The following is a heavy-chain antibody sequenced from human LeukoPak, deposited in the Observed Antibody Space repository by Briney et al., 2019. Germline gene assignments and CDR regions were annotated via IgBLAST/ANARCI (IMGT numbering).Heavy chain of an antibody. CDR1: GGSFSGYY. V-gene: IGHV4-34*01. CDR3: ARLGLTGRGYY. Sequence: PSETLSLTCAVYGGSFSGYYWSWIRQPPGKGLEWIGEINHSGSTNYNPSLKSRVTISVDTSKNQFSLKLSSVTAADTAVYYCARLGLTGRGYYWGQGTLVTVSS. D-gene: IGHD1-1*01. J-gene: IGHJ4*02. CDR2: INHSGST.